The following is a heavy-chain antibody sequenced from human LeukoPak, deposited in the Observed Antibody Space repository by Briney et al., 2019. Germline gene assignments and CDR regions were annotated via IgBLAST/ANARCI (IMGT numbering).Heavy chain of an antibody. CDR1: GFTFDDYA. CDR3: AKDISGAGSGWFFDY. D-gene: IGHD6-19*01. CDR2: ISWNSGSI. J-gene: IGHJ4*02. Sequence: GGSLRLSCAVSGFTFDDYAMHWVRQAPGKGLEWVSGISWNSGSIGYADSVKGRFTISRDNAKNSLYLQMNSLRAEDTALYYCAKDISGAGSGWFFDYWGQGTLVTVSS. V-gene: IGHV3-9*01.